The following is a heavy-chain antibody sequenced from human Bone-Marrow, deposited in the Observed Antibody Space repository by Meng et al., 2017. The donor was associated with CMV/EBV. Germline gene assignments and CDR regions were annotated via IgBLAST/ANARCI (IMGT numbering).Heavy chain of an antibody. V-gene: IGHV1-18*01. Sequence: ASVKVSCKASGYTFTNYGIMWVRQAPGQGLEWMGWMSAYNVNTNYAQRVQGRVTMTTDTSTTTAYMELRSLRSDDTAVYYCARISRTAFPGVVPAAPEGVDYWGQGTLVTVSS. CDR3: ARISRTAFPGVVPAAPEGVDY. CDR1: GYTFTNYG. J-gene: IGHJ4*02. CDR2: MSAYNVNT. D-gene: IGHD2-2*01.